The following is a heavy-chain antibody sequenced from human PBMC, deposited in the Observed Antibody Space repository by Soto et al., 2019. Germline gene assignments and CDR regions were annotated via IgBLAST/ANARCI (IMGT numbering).Heavy chain of an antibody. CDR3: ARVFTYYYDSSGYPSAFDI. CDR2: IYYSGST. J-gene: IGHJ3*02. D-gene: IGHD3-22*01. Sequence: SETLSLTCTVSGGSISSGGYYWSWIRQHPGKGLEWIGYIYYSGSTYYNPSLKSRVTISVDTSKNQFSLKLSSVTAADTAVYYCARVFTYYYDSSGYPSAFDIWGQGTMVTV. V-gene: IGHV4-31*03. CDR1: GGSISSGGYY.